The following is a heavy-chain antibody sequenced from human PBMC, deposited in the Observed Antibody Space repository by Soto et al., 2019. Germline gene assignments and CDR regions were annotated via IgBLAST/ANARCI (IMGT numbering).Heavy chain of an antibody. J-gene: IGHJ4*02. V-gene: IGHV3-30-3*01. CDR2: ISYDGSTK. D-gene: IGHD6-13*01. Sequence: QVQLVESGGGVVQPGRSLTIFCTASGFTFKHNAMHWIRQAPAKGVEWVADISYDGSTKNYADSVKGRFTISRDNSKNTLSLQMSALKGEDTATYYCAREGIAESGPNYYDFWGQGTLVAVSS. CDR1: GFTFKHNA. CDR3: AREGIAESGPNYYDF.